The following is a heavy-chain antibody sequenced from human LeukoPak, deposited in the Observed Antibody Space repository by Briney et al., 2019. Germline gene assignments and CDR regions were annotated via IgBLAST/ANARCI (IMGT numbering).Heavy chain of an antibody. V-gene: IGHV3-21*06. CDR2: ISSGRSYI. CDR3: ARVRCSGGTCYTYSSGWAFDY. J-gene: IGHJ4*02. Sequence: PGASLRLSXAASGFTFCSYSMNWVRQAPGKGLEWVSSISSGRSYIYYADSVKGRFTISRDNAENSLYLQMNSLRVEDTAVYYCARVRCSGGTCYTYSSGWAFDYWGQGTLVTVSS. D-gene: IGHD2-15*01. CDR1: GFTFCSYS.